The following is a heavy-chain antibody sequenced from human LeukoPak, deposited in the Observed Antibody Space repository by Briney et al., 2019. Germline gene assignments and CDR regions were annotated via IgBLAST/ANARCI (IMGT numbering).Heavy chain of an antibody. J-gene: IGHJ6*03. CDR1: GGSISTYY. CDR3: ARVVVAGPPYYYYYMDV. V-gene: IGHV4-59*01. CDR2: IYYSGSA. Sequence: SETLSLTCTVSGGSISTYYWSWIRQPPGKGLEWIGYIYYSGSANYNPSLKSRVTISIDTSKNQFSLKLSSVTAADTAVYYCARVVVAGPPYYYYYMDVWGKGTTVTVSS. D-gene: IGHD6-19*01.